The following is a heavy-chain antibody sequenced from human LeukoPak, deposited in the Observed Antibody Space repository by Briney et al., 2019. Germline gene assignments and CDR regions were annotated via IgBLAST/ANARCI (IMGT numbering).Heavy chain of an antibody. CDR2: GHPAGSQT. V-gene: IGHV3-7*01. Sequence: GGSLRLSCAASGFTFNNYWMTWVRQAPGKGLEWVANGHPAGSQTYYVDSVKSRFTISRDNAKNSLYLQMNSLRAEDTAVYYCAELGITMIGGVWGKGTTVTISS. D-gene: IGHD3-10*02. CDR1: GFTFNNYW. CDR3: AELGITMIGGV. J-gene: IGHJ6*04.